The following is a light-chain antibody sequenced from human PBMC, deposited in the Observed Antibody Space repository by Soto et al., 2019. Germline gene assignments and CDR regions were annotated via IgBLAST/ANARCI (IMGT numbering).Light chain of an antibody. V-gene: IGLV2-14*01. CDR1: SSEVGGYNY. CDR3: SSYTSSSSNV. CDR2: DVS. Sequence: QSVLTQPASVSGSPGQSITISCTGTSSEVGGYNYVSWYQQYPGKAPKLMIFDVSYRPSGVSNRFSGSKSGNTASLTISGLQAEDEADYYCSSYTSSSSNVFGTGTKVTVL. J-gene: IGLJ1*01.